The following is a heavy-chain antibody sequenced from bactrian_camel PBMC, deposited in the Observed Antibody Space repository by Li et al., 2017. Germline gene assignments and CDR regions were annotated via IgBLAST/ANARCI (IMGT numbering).Heavy chain of an antibody. Sequence: HVQLVESGGGSVQPGGSLRLSCVASGVISSPYCMGWFRQVPGEEREGVAAIDTDEKTAYADSVKGRFTISKDNAKNTLYLQMNSLKPEDTAMYYCAAAESGAPACYYTDFMVISEYNYWGQGTQVTVS. CDR3: AAAESGAPACYYTDFMVISEYNY. CDR1: GVISSPYC. D-gene: IGHD4*01. V-gene: IGHV3S53*01. CDR2: IDTDEKT. J-gene: IGHJ4*01.